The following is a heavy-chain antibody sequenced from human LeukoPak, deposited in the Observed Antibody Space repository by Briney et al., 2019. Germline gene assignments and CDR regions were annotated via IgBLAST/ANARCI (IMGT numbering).Heavy chain of an antibody. Sequence: PSETLSLTCAVYGGSFSGYYWSWLRPPPGKGLEWIGEINHSGSTNYHPSLKSRVTISVDTSKNPFSLKLSSVTAADTAVYYCARGVLLWFGELSPRYWFDPWGQGTLVTVSS. CDR2: INHSGST. J-gene: IGHJ5*02. CDR3: ARGVLLWFGELSPRYWFDP. V-gene: IGHV4-34*01. D-gene: IGHD3-10*01. CDR1: GGSFSGYY.